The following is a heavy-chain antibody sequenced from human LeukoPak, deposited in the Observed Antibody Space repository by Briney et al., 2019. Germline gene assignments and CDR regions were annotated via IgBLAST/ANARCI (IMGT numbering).Heavy chain of an antibody. CDR3: ARGGRIQLERRGYFDY. D-gene: IGHD1-1*01. CDR2: ISSSSSTI. V-gene: IGHV3-48*01. Sequence: GGSLRLSCAASGFTFSSYSMNWVRQAPGKGLEWVSYISSSSSTIYYADSVKGRFTISRDNAKNSLYLQMNSLRAEDTAVYYCARGGRIQLERRGYFDYWGQGTLVTVSS. J-gene: IGHJ4*02. CDR1: GFTFSSYS.